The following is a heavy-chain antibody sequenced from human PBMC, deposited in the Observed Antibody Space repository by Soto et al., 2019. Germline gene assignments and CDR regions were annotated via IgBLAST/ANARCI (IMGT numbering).Heavy chain of an antibody. CDR2: IQSGGPT. D-gene: IGHD2-15*01. CDR1: GFTVSRKY. J-gene: IGHJ6*04. CDR3: ARDDVLCEGGRCYGVPLDV. Sequence: EVHLVESGGGLVQPGGSLRLSCAASGFTVSRKYMTWVRQAPGKGRVWVSLIQSGGPTYYADSVKCSFTISRDTSENTLHLQMDSLRAEDTAVYYCARDDVLCEGGRCYGVPLDVWGNGTTVTVSS. V-gene: IGHV3-66*01.